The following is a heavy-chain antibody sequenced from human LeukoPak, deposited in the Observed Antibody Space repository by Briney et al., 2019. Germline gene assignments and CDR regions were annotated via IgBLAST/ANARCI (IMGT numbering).Heavy chain of an antibody. V-gene: IGHV4-61*01. CDR3: ARTGNAWYFDL. CDR1: GGSVSSGSYY. D-gene: IGHD1-1*01. CDR2: IYYSGST. Sequence: SETLSLTCTVSGGSVSSGSYYWSWIRQPPGKGLEWIGYIYYSGSTNYNPSLKSRVTISVDTSKNQFSLKLSSVTAADTAVYYCARTGNAWYFDLWGRGTLVTVSS. J-gene: IGHJ2*01.